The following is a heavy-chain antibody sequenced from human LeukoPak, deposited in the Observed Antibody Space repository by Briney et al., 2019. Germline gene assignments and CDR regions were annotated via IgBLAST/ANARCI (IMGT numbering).Heavy chain of an antibody. CDR3: ARSSDSSGYYVNDY. CDR2: IYYSGST. J-gene: IGHJ4*02. Sequence: PSETLSLTCTVSGGSISSYYWSWIRQPPGKGLEWIGCIYYSGSTNYNPSLKSRVTISVDTSKNQFSLKLSSVTAADTAVYYCARSSDSSGYYVNDYWGQGTLVTVSS. D-gene: IGHD3-22*01. CDR1: GGSISSYY. V-gene: IGHV4-59*12.